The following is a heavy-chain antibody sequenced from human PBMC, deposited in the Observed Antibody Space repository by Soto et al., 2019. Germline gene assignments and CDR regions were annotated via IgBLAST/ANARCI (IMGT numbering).Heavy chain of an antibody. CDR2: IWYDGSNK. V-gene: IGHV3-33*01. D-gene: IGHD1-26*01. J-gene: IGHJ4*02. CDR3: ARDPVGATPEIDY. Sequence: QVQLVESGGGVVQPGRSLRLSCAASGFTFSSYGMHWVRQAPGKGLEWVAVIWYDGSNKYYADSVKGRFTISRDNSNNTLSRQMTSLTAEDTAVYYWARDPVGATPEIDYWGQGTLVTVSS. CDR1: GFTFSSYG.